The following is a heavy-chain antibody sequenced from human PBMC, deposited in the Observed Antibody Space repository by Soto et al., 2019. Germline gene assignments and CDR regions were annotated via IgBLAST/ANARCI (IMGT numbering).Heavy chain of an antibody. CDR3: AREGELLYGGNSDYYYTMDV. J-gene: IGHJ6*02. CDR2: IYYSGDT. Sequence: QVQLHESGPGLVKPSQTLSLTCTVSGGSIISGDYYWSWIRQTPGKGLEWIGYIYYSGDTNYNPFLKSRVIISVDKSKNQFSLKLSSVTAADTAVYYCAREGELLYGGNSDYYYTMDVWGQGTTGNVSS. D-gene: IGHD4-17*01. CDR1: GGSIISGDYY. V-gene: IGHV4-30-4*01.